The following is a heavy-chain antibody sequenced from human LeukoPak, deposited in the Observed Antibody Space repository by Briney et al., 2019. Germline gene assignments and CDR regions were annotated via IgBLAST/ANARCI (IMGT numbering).Heavy chain of an antibody. D-gene: IGHD4-17*01. V-gene: IGHV4-30-2*01. CDR3: ARPSGDYHVSNWYFDL. CDR1: GDSISSGGYY. Sequence: PSETLSLTCTVSGDSISSGGYYWSWIRQPPGKGLEWIGYIFHTGSTYYNPSLKSRVTISVDTSKNQFSLKLSSVTAADTAVYYCARPSGDYHVSNWYFDLWGRGTLVTVSS. CDR2: IFHTGST. J-gene: IGHJ2*01.